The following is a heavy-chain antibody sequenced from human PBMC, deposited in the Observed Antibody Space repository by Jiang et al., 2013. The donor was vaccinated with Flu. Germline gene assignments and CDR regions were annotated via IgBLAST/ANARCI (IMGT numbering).Heavy chain of an antibody. CDR2: IRNKLYRGTT. V-gene: IGHV3-49*03. D-gene: IGHD2-8*01. CDR3: TRDLVRDVILIPTTYFDY. Sequence: VQLLESGGGLVQPGRSLRLSCTASGFSFGDYAVSWLRQAPGKGLEWVGFIRNKLYRGTTDYAASVQGRFTISRDDSKSIAYLQMSSLKTEDTAVYYCTRDLVRDVILIPTTYFDYWGQGARGHRLL. J-gene: IGHJ4*02. CDR1: GFSFGDYA.